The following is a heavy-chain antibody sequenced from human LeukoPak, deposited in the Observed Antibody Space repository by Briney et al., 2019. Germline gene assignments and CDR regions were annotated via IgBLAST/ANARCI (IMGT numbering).Heavy chain of an antibody. CDR2: ISGSGGST. Sequence: PGGSLRLSCAASGFTFDKNGMSWVGQAPGKGLEWVSAISGSGGSTYYADSVKGRFTISRDNSKNTLYLQMNSLRAEDTAVYYCAKMGAMIVVVSHYMDVWGKGTTVTVSS. D-gene: IGHD3-22*01. CDR1: GFTFDKNG. CDR3: AKMGAMIVVVSHYMDV. J-gene: IGHJ6*03. V-gene: IGHV3-23*01.